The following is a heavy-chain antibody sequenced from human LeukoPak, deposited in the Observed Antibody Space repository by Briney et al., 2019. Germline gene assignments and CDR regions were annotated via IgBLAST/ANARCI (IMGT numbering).Heavy chain of an antibody. Sequence: PSETLSLTCTVSGDFISGYYWAWIRQPAGKGLEWIGHIYAPGSSNYSPSFKSRVTMSIDMSNNQFSLRLKSVTAADTAMYYCARDLEDFDSPANDYWGQGTHVIVSP. CDR2: IYAPGSS. CDR3: ARDLEDFDSPANDY. V-gene: IGHV4-4*07. D-gene: IGHD2-15*01. J-gene: IGHJ4*02. CDR1: GDFISGYY.